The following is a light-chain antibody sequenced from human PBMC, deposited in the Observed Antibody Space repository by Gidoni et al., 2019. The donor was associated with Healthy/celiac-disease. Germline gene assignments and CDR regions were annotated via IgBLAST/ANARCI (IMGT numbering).Light chain of an antibody. CDR1: QSVLYSSKNKNY. V-gene: IGKV4-1*01. J-gene: IGKJ2*01. CDR2: WAS. Sequence: DIVMTQYPDSLAVSLVERATINCKSSQSVLYSSKNKNYLAWYQQKQGQPPKLLIYWASTRESGVPDRFSGSGSGTDFTLTISSLQADDVAVYYCQQYYSTPQTFGQGTKLEIK. CDR3: QQYYSTPQT.